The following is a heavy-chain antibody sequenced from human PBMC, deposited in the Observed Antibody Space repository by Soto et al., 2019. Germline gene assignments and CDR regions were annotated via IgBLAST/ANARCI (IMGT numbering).Heavy chain of an antibody. V-gene: IGHV1-18*01. CDR1: GYTFTSYG. J-gene: IGHJ6*02. D-gene: IGHD3-3*01. CDR2: ISAYNGNT. CDR3: ARDPYYDFWSGHSPYYYGMDL. Sequence: ASVKVSCKASGYTFTSYGISWVRQAPGQGLEWMGWISAYNGNTNYAQKLQGRVTMTTDTSTSTAYMELRSLRSDDTAVYYCARDPYYDFWSGHSPYYYGMDLWGQGTTVTVSS.